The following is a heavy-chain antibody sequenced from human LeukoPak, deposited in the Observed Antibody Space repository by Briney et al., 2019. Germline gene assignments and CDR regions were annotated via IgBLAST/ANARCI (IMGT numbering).Heavy chain of an antibody. V-gene: IGHV3-9*01. D-gene: IGHD6-13*01. CDR3: AKQVGQQLPPRPFDY. CDR2: ISWNSGSI. J-gene: IGHJ4*02. Sequence: GGSLRLSCAASGFTFDDYAMHWVRQAPGKGLEWVSGISWNSGSIGYADSVKGRFTISRDNAKNSLYLQMNSLRAEDTALYYCAKQVGQQLPPRPFDYWGQGTLVTVSS. CDR1: GFTFDDYA.